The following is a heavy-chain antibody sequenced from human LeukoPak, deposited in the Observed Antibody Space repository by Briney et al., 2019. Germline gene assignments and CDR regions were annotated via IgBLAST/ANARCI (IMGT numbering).Heavy chain of an antibody. V-gene: IGHV3-21*01. CDR1: GFTFSTYS. D-gene: IGHD2/OR15-2a*01. Sequence: GGSLRLSCAASGFTFSTYSMNWVRQAPGKGLEWVSSISSNNRYIYYADSVKGRFTISKDNAKNTVYLQMNSLRAEDTAVYYCVSFYETYWGRGTLVTVSS. J-gene: IGHJ4*02. CDR3: VSFYETY. CDR2: ISSNNRYI.